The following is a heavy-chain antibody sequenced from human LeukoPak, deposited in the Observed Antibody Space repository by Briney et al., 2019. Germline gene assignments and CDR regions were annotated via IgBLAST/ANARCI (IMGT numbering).Heavy chain of an antibody. CDR1: GGSISSSSHY. Sequence: PSETLSLTCTVSGGSISSSSHYWAWIRQPPGKGLEWIGNIYYSGSAYYSPSLKSRVTISVDTSKNQFSLKLNSVTAADTATYYCARQFSGSSIIDCWGQGTLVTVSS. CDR2: IYYSGSA. CDR3: ARQFSGSSIIDC. J-gene: IGHJ4*02. D-gene: IGHD1-26*01. V-gene: IGHV4-39*01.